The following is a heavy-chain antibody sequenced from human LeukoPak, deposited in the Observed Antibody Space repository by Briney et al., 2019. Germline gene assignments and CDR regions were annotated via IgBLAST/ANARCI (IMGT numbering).Heavy chain of an antibody. V-gene: IGHV4-31*03. CDR2: VYYSGST. D-gene: IGHD4-17*01. Sequence: SETLSLTCTVSGGSISSGGYYWSWIRQHPGKGLEWIGYVYYSGSTSYNPSLKSRVTMSVDRSKNQFSLNLSSVTAADTAVYFCVRANGDYYFDYWGQGTLVTVSS. CDR3: VRANGDYYFDY. CDR1: GGSISSGGYY. J-gene: IGHJ4*02.